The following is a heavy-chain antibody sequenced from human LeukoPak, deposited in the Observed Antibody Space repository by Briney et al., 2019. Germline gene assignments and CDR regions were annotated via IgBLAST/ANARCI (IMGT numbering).Heavy chain of an antibody. CDR3: ARVWGGSGYYYFDY. CDR2: IYYSGST. D-gene: IGHD3-22*01. V-gene: IGHV4-34*01. Sequence: KASETLSLTCAVYGGSFNGYYWSWIRQPPGKGLEWIGSIYYSGSTYYNPSLKSRVTISVDTSKNQFSLKLSSVTAADTAVYYCARVWGGSGYYYFDYWGQGTLVTVSS. J-gene: IGHJ4*02. CDR1: GGSFNGYY.